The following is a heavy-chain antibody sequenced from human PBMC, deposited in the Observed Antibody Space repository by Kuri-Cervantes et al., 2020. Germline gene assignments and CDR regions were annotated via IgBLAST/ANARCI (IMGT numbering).Heavy chain of an antibody. J-gene: IGHJ4*02. CDR3: ARDRPIVGATRGY. V-gene: IGHV3-49*02. D-gene: IGHD1-26*01. Sequence: GESLKISCAASGFPFSKYAMSWVRQVPGKGLEWVGFIKSKAYGGTTEYAASVKGRFTISRDDSKSIAYLQMNSLKTEDTAVYYCARDRPIVGATRGYWGQGTLVTVSS. CDR2: IKSKAYGGTT. CDR1: GFPFSKYA.